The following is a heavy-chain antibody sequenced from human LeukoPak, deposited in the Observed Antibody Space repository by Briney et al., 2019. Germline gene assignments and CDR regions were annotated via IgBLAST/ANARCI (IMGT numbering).Heavy chain of an antibody. CDR1: GYNFPTYW. V-gene: IGHV5-51*01. CDR3: ARRDFGCNSHFDY. D-gene: IGHD4-23*01. CDR2: IYPGDSDT. Sequence: GESLKISCQGSGYNFPTYWIGWVRQIPGKGLEWMGIIYPGDSDTRYSPSFQGQVTIPADKSMRTTYLQWTSLKASDTAMYYCARRDFGCNSHFDYWGQGTLVTVCS. J-gene: IGHJ4*02.